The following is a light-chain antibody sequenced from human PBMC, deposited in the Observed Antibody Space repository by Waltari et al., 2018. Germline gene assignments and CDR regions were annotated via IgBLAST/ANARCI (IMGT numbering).Light chain of an antibody. CDR2: AAS. CDR1: QTVKNN. Sequence: DILLTQSPDTLSVSPGARATLPCRASQTVKNNLAWYQQKPGQAPNLLIYAASPRATGVPVRFSGSGSGTEFTLSINSLQSEDVAVYYCQQYHNWRTFGLGTKVEVK. CDR3: QQYHNWRT. J-gene: IGKJ1*01. V-gene: IGKV3-15*01.